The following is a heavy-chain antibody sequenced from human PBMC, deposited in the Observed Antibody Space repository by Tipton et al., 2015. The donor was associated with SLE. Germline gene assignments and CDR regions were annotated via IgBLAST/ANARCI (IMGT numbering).Heavy chain of an antibody. D-gene: IGHD6-13*01. CDR2: IYHSGST. V-gene: IGHV4-30-2*01. CDR3: ARGSSSRYYFDY. J-gene: IGHJ4*02. CDR1: GGSISSGGYS. Sequence: RSLRLSCAVSGGSISSGGYSWSWIRQPPGKGLEWIGYIYHSGSTYYNPSLKSRVTISVDRSKNQFSLKLSSVTAADTAVYYCARGSSSRYYFDYWGQGTLVTVSS.